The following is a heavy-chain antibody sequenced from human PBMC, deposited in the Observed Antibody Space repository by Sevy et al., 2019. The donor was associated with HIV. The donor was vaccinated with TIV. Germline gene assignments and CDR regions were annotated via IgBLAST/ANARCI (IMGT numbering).Heavy chain of an antibody. Sequence: GESLKISCKGSAYTFTTHWIGWVPQMPGKGLEWMGIMSPGDSDPRYSPSFQGQVTMSVEKSVSTAYLQWHSLETSDTAIYYCARLDSYSIGWSPRYYFDYWGQGTLVTVSS. V-gene: IGHV5-51*01. CDR2: MSPGDSDP. CDR3: ARLDSYSIGWSPRYYFDY. CDR1: AYTFTTHW. D-gene: IGHD6-19*01. J-gene: IGHJ4*02.